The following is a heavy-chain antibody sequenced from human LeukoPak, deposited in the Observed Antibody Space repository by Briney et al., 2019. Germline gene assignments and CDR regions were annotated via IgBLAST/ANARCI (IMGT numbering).Heavy chain of an antibody. D-gene: IGHD6-13*01. CDR1: GGSFSGYY. J-gene: IGHJ2*01. Sequence: PSEPLSLTRTLYGGSFSGYYWSWIRPPPGKGLDWIGEINHSGSTNYNPSLKSRVTISVDTSNNQFALKLSSVTAADTAVYYCARVYYSSSYDYWYFDLWGRGTLVTVSS. V-gene: IGHV4-34*01. CDR3: ARVYYSSSYDYWYFDL. CDR2: INHSGST.